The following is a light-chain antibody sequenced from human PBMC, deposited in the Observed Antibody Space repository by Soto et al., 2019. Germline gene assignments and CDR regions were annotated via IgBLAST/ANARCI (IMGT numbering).Light chain of an antibody. CDR1: SSDVDIYNL. CDR2: ENT. CDR3: CSYAGRSTWV. Sequence: QSALTQPASVSGSPGQSITISCTGISSDVDIYNLDSWYQQHPGKAPKLIIYENTKRPSGVSNRFSGSKSGNTASLTISGLQAEDEADYYYCSYAGRSTWVFGGGTKVTVL. V-gene: IGLV2-23*01. J-gene: IGLJ2*01.